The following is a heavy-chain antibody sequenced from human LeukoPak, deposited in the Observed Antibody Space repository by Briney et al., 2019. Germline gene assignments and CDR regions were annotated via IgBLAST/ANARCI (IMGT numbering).Heavy chain of an antibody. CDR1: GFTFSSYA. Sequence: PGGSLRLSCAASGFTFSSYAMNWVRQAPGKGLEWVSGISWNSGSIGYADSVKGRFTISRDNAKNSLYLQMNSLRAEDTALYYCAKDLGYYYDHPGLLGYWGQGTLVTVSS. D-gene: IGHD3-22*01. CDR2: ISWNSGSI. V-gene: IGHV3-9*01. J-gene: IGHJ4*02. CDR3: AKDLGYYYDHPGLLGY.